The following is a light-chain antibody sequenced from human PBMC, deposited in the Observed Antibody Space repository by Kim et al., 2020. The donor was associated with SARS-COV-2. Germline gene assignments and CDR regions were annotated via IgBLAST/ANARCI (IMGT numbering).Light chain of an antibody. J-gene: IGLJ3*02. CDR1: KLGDKY. CDR2: QDT. Sequence: SNELTQPPSVSVSPGQTASITCSGDKLGDKYVCWYQQKPGQSPVLVIYQDTKRPSGIPERFSGSNSGNTATLTISGTQAMDEADYYCQAWDSSTKGVFGGGTQLTVL. V-gene: IGLV3-1*01. CDR3: QAWDSSTKGV.